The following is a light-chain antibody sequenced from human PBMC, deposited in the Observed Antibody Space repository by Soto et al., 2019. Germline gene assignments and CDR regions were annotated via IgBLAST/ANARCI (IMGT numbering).Light chain of an antibody. CDR3: QQYGSSLFT. V-gene: IGKV3-20*01. CDR2: GAS. CDR1: QSVSSSY. J-gene: IGKJ3*01. Sequence: EIRLTQSPGTLSLSAGERAALSWKASQSVSSSYLAWYKQKPGQAPRLLIYGASSRATGIPDRFSGSGSGTEFTLTISRLQPEDFEVYYCQQYGSSLFTFGPGTKVEI.